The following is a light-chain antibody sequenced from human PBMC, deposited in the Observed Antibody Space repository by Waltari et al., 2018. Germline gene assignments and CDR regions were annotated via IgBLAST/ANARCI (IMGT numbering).Light chain of an antibody. CDR2: DVT. CDR1: SSDVGGYNY. V-gene: IGLV2-11*01. J-gene: IGLJ3*02. CDR3: SSYAGNYTWM. Sequence: QSALTQPRSVSGSPGQSGTISCTGTSSDVGGYNYVSWYQQHPGKVPKLMVYDVTKRPSGVPDRFSGSKSGYTASLTISGLQAEDEADYYCSSYAGNYTWMFGGGTKLTVL.